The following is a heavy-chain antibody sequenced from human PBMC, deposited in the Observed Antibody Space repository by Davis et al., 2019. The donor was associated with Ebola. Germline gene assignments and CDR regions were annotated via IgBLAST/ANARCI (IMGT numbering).Heavy chain of an antibody. J-gene: IGHJ4*02. CDR2: ISYDGIIK. CDR3: ARDDYFDY. V-gene: IGHV3-30-3*01. Sequence: PGGFLRPSCAALGFTFSSYAFHWVRQAPGKGLEWVAVISYDGIIKYYADSVKGRLTISRDNSKNTLYLQVNSLSPEDTGVYYCARDDYFDYWGQETLVTVSS. CDR1: GFTFSSYA.